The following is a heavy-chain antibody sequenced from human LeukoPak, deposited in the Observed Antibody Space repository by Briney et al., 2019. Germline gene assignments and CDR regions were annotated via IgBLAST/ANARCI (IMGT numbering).Heavy chain of an antibody. Sequence: ASVKVSCKASGYTFTSYYMHWVRQGPGQGLEWMGIINPSGGSTSYAQKFQGRVTMTRDTSTSTVYMELSSLRSEDTAVYYCARDSGSYYISDYWGQGTLVTVSS. CDR2: INPSGGST. D-gene: IGHD1-26*01. CDR3: ARDSGSYYISDY. J-gene: IGHJ4*02. CDR1: GYTFTSYY. V-gene: IGHV1-46*01.